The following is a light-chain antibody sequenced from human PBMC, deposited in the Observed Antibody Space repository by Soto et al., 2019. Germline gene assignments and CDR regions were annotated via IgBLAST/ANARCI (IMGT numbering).Light chain of an antibody. Sequence: ERVLMQAADTLFVSPGERATLSCRASQSVSSNLAWYQQKPGQAPRLLIYGASTRATGIPARFSGSGSGTEFTLTISSLQSEDFAVYYCQQYNNWRTFGQGTKVDIK. CDR1: QSVSSN. J-gene: IGKJ1*01. CDR2: GAS. V-gene: IGKV3-15*01. CDR3: QQYNNWRT.